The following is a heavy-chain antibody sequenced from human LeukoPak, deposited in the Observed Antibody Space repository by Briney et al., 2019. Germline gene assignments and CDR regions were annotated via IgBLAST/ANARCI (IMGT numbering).Heavy chain of an antibody. CDR3: AKDLRRDGYNSFDY. Sequence: ASVKVSCKASGYTFTSYGISWVRQAPGQGLEWMGWISAYNGNTNYAQKLQGRVTMTTDTSTSTAYMELSRLRSDDTAVYYCAKDLRRDGYNSFDYWGQGTLVTVSS. V-gene: IGHV1-18*01. CDR2: ISAYNGNT. D-gene: IGHD5-24*01. J-gene: IGHJ4*02. CDR1: GYTFTSYG.